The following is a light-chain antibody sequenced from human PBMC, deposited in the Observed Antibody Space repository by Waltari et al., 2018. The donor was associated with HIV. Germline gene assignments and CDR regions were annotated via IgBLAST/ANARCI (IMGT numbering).Light chain of an antibody. CDR1: SRDIDVYKY. Sequence: QSTLTQPASVSGSPGQSVTISCTGISRDIDVYKYFSWYQQHPGKAPNLLIYDVSNRPSGVSHRFSGSKSANTASLTISGLKAEDEADYYCSSYTTTSTRDVFGTGTKVTV. V-gene: IGLV2-14*03. CDR3: SSYTTTSTRDV. CDR2: DVS. J-gene: IGLJ1*01.